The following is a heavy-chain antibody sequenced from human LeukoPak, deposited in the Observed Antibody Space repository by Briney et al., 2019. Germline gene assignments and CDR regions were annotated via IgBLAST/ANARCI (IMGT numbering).Heavy chain of an antibody. V-gene: IGHV3-66*01. J-gene: IGHJ4*02. CDR1: GFTFSSYA. Sequence: GGSLRLSCAASGFTFSSYAMSWVRQAPGKGLEWVSVIYSGGSTYYADSVKGRFTISRDNSKNTLYLQMNSLRAEDTAVYYCARVRGAAVFDYWGQGTLVTVSS. CDR2: IYSGGST. D-gene: IGHD3-10*01. CDR3: ARVRGAAVFDY.